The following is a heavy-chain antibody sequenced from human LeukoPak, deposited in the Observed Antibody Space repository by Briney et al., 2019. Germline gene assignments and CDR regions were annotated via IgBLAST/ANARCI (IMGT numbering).Heavy chain of an antibody. Sequence: GGSLRLSCVASGVNLSGYWMYWVRQAPGKGLMYISRNNGDGSTTNYADVVKGRFTMSRDNVKNTLYLQMNSLRVEDTAVYYCARDPRNVGLAPWGQGTLVTVSS. J-gene: IGHJ5*02. V-gene: IGHV3-74*01. D-gene: IGHD2-15*01. CDR3: ARDPRNVGLAP. CDR2: NNGDGSTT. CDR1: GVNLSGYW.